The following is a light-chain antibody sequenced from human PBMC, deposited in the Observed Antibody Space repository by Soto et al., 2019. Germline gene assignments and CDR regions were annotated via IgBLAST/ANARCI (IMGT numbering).Light chain of an antibody. CDR3: LKIYNLRRK. CDR1: LTIGDS. CDR2: GAS. V-gene: IGKV1-39*01. J-gene: IGKJ1*01. Sequence: DIQITQSPASLSASAGARVTITCRASLTIGDSLSSFQQTAGKPPTHLIYGASALQSGVPVRFSGSASGTDFTLTIRTMQREDLATDYCLKIYNLRRKCGQVTKVDIK.